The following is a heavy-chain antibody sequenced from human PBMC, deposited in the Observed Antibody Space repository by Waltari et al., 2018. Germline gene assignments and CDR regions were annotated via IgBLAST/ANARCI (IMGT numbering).Heavy chain of an antibody. V-gene: IGHV4-39*01. D-gene: IGHD6-19*01. Sequence: QLQLQESGPGLVKPSETLSLTCTVSGGSISSSSYYWGWIRKPPGKGLEWIGSIYYSGRTYYNPSLKIRVTISVDTSKNQFSLKLSAVTAADTAVYYCARHRPGIAVAGSVDYWGQGTLVTVSS. CDR2: IYYSGRT. J-gene: IGHJ4*02. CDR1: GGSISSSSYY. CDR3: ARHRPGIAVAGSVDY.